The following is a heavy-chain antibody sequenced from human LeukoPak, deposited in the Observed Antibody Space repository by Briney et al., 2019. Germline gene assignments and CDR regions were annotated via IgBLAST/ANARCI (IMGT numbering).Heavy chain of an antibody. CDR3: ARDDHCSSTSCYIFPWYSSGWQAGKEWFDP. CDR2: INWNGGST. D-gene: IGHD2-2*02. CDR1: GFTFDDYG. J-gene: IGHJ5*02. V-gene: IGHV3-20*01. Sequence: GGSLRLSCAASGFTFDDYGMSWVRQAPGKGLEWVSGINWNGGSTGYADSVKGRFTISRDNAKNSLYLQMNSLRAEDTALYHCARDDHCSSTSCYIFPWYSSGWQAGKEWFDPWGQGTLVTVSS.